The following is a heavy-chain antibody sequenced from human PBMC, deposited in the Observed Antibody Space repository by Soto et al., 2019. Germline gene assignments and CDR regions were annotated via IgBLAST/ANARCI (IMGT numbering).Heavy chain of an antibody. V-gene: IGHV1-2*04. CDR3: ARSYYDFWSGPFAVKYGMDV. Sequence: QVQLVQSGAEVKKPGASVKVSCKASGYTFTGYYMHWVRQAPGQGLEWMGWINPNSGGTNYAQKLQGWVTMTRDTSISTAYMDLSRLRSDDTAVYYCARSYYDFWSGPFAVKYGMDVWGQGTTVTVSS. CDR2: INPNSGGT. D-gene: IGHD3-3*01. J-gene: IGHJ6*02. CDR1: GYTFTGYY.